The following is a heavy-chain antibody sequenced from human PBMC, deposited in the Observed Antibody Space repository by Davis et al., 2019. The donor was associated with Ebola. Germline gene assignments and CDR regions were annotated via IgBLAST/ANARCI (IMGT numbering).Heavy chain of an antibody. CDR1: GYTFTSYG. D-gene: IGHD6-19*01. CDR3: VRVSRNIATGWYRFDAFDI. Sequence: AASVKVSCKASGYTFTSYGISWVRQAPGQGLEWMGWISAYNGNTNYAQKLQGRVTMTTDTSTSTAYMELRSLRAEDMAVYYCVRVSRNIATGWYRFDAFDIWGQGTLVTVSS. V-gene: IGHV1-18*03. CDR2: ISAYNGNT. J-gene: IGHJ3*02.